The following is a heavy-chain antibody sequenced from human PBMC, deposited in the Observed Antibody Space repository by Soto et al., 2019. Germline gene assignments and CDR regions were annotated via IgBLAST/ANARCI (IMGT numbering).Heavy chain of an antibody. D-gene: IGHD1-1*01. V-gene: IGHV3-48*01. CDR1: GFTFSTYS. J-gene: IGHJ6*03. CDR3: AREVAESSGKGYYYYYMDV. Sequence: EVQLVESGGGLVQPGGSLRLSCAASGFTFSTYSMKWVRQAPGKGLEWVSYISSSSSTIYYADSVRGRFTISRDNAKNSLYLQMDGLRAEDTAVYFCAREVAESSGKGYYYYYMDVWGNGTTVTVSS. CDR2: ISSSSSTI.